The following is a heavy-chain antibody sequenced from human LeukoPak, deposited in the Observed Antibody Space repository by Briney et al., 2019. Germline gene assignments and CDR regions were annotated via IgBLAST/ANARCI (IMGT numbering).Heavy chain of an antibody. Sequence: SETLSLTCTVSGGSISSYYWSWIRQPPGKGLEWIGYIYYSGSTNYNPSLKSRVTISVETSKNQFSLKLSSVTAADTAVYYCVRASDFWSGSEYWGQGTLVTVSS. CDR2: IYYSGST. J-gene: IGHJ4*02. D-gene: IGHD3-3*01. CDR3: VRASDFWSGSEY. V-gene: IGHV4-59*01. CDR1: GGSISSYY.